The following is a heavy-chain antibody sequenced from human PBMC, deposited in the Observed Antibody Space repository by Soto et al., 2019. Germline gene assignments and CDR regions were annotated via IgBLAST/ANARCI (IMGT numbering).Heavy chain of an antibody. CDR2: INVGNGNT. J-gene: IGHJ4*02. CDR1: GYTLTSFA. Sequence: GGPVEVSCKASGYTLTSFAMHLVRQAPGQRLEWMGRINVGNGNTKYSQKFQGRVTINRDTSAKTEYMELSSMRSEETDVYFCDTDGKVAVAGYWGQGTQVPVSS. D-gene: IGHD6-19*01. V-gene: IGHV1-3*01. CDR3: DTDGKVAVAGY.